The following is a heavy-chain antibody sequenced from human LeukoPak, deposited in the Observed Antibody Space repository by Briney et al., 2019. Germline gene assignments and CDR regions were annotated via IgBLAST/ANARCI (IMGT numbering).Heavy chain of an antibody. Sequence: GGSLRLSCAASKFTFSDYSMNWVRQAPGKGLEWVSSISSSSSYIYYADSVKGRFTISRDNAKNSLYLQMNSLRAEDTAVYYCASLPGRYCSSTSCWEKSDYWGQGTLVTVSS. J-gene: IGHJ4*02. V-gene: IGHV3-21*01. D-gene: IGHD2-2*01. CDR1: KFTFSDYS. CDR2: ISSSSSYI. CDR3: ASLPGRYCSSTSCWEKSDY.